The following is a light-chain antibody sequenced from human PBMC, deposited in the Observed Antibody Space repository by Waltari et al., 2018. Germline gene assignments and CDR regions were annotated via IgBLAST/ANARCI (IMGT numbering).Light chain of an antibody. CDR3: SSYTSSSTYV. J-gene: IGLJ1*01. V-gene: IGLV2-14*01. CDR2: DVT. CDR1: SSDVGAHNY. Sequence: QSALTQPASVSGPPGQSITISSTGTSSDVGAHNYVPWYQQHPGKAPKLMIYDVTKRPSGVSNRFSGSKSGNTASLTISGLQAEDEADYYCSSYTSSSTYVFGTGTKVTVL.